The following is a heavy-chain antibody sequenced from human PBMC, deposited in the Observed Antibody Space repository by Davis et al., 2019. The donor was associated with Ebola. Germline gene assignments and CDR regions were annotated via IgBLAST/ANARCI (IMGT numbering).Heavy chain of an antibody. Sequence: PGGSLRLSCAASGFTFDDYAMHWVRQAPGKGLEWVSGISWNSGSIAYADSVKGRFTISRDNAKNSLYLQMNSLSTEDTAVYYCAKETGSSGSSFQSYFDFWGQGTLVTVSS. V-gene: IGHV3-9*01. D-gene: IGHD1-26*01. CDR3: AKETGSSGSSFQSYFDF. CDR1: GFTFDDYA. CDR2: ISWNSGSI. J-gene: IGHJ4*02.